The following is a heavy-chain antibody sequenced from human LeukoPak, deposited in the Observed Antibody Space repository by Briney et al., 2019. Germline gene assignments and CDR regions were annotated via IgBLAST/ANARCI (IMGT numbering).Heavy chain of an antibody. D-gene: IGHD2/OR15-2a*01. V-gene: IGHV4-31*03. CDR3: ARTINYFFDF. Sequence: SETLSLTCTVSGGSISSGGYYWSWIRQHPGKGLEWIGYIYYSGSTYYNPSLKSRVTISVDRSKNQFSLQLSSVTAADTAVYYCARTINYFFDFWGQGTLVTVSS. J-gene: IGHJ4*02. CDR2: IYYSGST. CDR1: GGSISSGGYY.